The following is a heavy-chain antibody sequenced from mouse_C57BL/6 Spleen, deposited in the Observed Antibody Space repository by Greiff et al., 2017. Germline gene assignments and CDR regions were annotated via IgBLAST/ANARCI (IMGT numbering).Heavy chain of an antibody. D-gene: IGHD2-2*01. J-gene: IGHJ4*01. Sequence: VMLVESGAELAKPGASVKLSCKASGYTFTSYWMHWVKQRPGQGLEWIGYINPSSGYTKYNQKFKDKATLTADKSSSTAYMQLSSLTYEDSAVYYCAREVTTRGYAMDYWGQGTSVTVSS. CDR2: INPSSGYT. CDR1: GYTFTSYW. CDR3: AREVTTRGYAMDY. V-gene: IGHV1-7*01.